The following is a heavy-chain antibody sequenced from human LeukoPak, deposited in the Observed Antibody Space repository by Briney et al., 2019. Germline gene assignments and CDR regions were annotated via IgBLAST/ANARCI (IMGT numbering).Heavy chain of an antibody. CDR1: GYTFTSYY. D-gene: IGHD6-13*01. CDR3: ARGSTGSAYSSSWGDAFDI. V-gene: IGHV1-2*02. Sequence: ASVKVSCKASGYTFTSYYMHWVRQAPGQGLEWMGWINPNSGGTNYAQKFQGRVSMTRDTSISTAYMELSRLRSDATAVYYCARGSTGSAYSSSWGDAFDIWGQGTMVIVSS. CDR2: INPNSGGT. J-gene: IGHJ3*02.